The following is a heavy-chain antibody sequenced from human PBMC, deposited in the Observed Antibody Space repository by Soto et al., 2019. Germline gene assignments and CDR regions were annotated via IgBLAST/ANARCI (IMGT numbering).Heavy chain of an antibody. CDR3: ARAGVVVVPAAPGGWFDP. Sequence: PETLSLTCAVSGGSISSSNWWSWVRQPPGKGLEWIGEIYHSGSTNYNPSLKSRVTISVDKSKNQFSLKLSSVTAADTAVYYCARAGVVVVPAAPGGWFDPWGQGTLVTVSS. D-gene: IGHD2-2*01. CDR1: GGSISSSNW. J-gene: IGHJ5*02. CDR2: IYHSGST. V-gene: IGHV4-4*03.